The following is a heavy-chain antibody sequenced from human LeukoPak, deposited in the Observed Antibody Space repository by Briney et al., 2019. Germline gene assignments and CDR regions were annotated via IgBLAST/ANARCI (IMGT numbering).Heavy chain of an antibody. CDR3: ARHLTIFGVVASNWFDP. Sequence: PSETLSLTCIVSGGSISSYYWSWIRQPPGKGLEWIGYIYYSGSTNYNPSLKSRVTISVDTSKNQFSLKLSSVTAADTAVYYCARHLTIFGVVASNWFDPWGQGTLVTVSS. V-gene: IGHV4-59*08. CDR2: IYYSGST. D-gene: IGHD3-3*01. J-gene: IGHJ5*02. CDR1: GGSISSYY.